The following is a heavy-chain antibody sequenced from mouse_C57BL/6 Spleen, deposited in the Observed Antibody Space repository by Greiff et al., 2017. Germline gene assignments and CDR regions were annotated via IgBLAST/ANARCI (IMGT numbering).Heavy chain of an antibody. CDR3: ARKTPLDY. Sequence: VQLQQSGPGLVQPSQSLSITCTVSGFSLTSYGVHWVRQSPGKGLEWLGVLWSGGSTDYNAAFISRLSISKDNSKSQVFFKMNSLQADDTAIYYCARKTPLDYWGQGTSGTVSS. V-gene: IGHV2-2*01. J-gene: IGHJ4*01. CDR2: LWSGGST. CDR1: GFSLTSYG.